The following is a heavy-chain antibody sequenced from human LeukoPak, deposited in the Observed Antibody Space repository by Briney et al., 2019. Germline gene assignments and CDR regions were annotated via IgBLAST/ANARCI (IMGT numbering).Heavy chain of an antibody. Sequence: ASVRVSCKASGYTFTSYGFSWVRQAPGQGLEWMGWISAHNGNTNYAQNLQGRVTMTTDTSTSTAYMELRSLRSDDTAVYYCARQGYGGHSQGAADYWGQGTLVTVSS. CDR1: GYTFTSYG. CDR3: ARQGYGGHSQGAADY. CDR2: ISAHNGNT. J-gene: IGHJ4*02. D-gene: IGHD4-23*01. V-gene: IGHV1-18*01.